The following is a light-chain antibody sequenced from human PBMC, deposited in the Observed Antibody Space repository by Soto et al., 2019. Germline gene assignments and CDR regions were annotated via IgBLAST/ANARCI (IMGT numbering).Light chain of an antibody. Sequence: QSALTQPASVSGSPGQSITISCTGTSGDVGAYDFVSWHQQHPGKAPKLMIYDVSNRPSGVSNRFSGSKSGNTASLTISGLQAEDEADYYCNSYSSSKTNVSGTGTKVTVL. CDR3: NSYSSSKTNV. CDR2: DVS. J-gene: IGLJ1*01. CDR1: SGDVGAYDF. V-gene: IGLV2-14*01.